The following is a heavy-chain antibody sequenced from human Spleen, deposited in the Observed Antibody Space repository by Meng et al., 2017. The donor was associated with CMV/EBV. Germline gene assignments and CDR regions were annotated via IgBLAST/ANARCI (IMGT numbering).Heavy chain of an antibody. D-gene: IGHD3-3*01. J-gene: IGHJ6*02. CDR1: GFTFNKFA. CDR2: IRYDGTNK. CDR3: ARDYPEREMFGVFIHYAMDV. V-gene: IGHV3-30*02. Sequence: GESLKISCAASGFTFNKFAMNWVRQAPGKGLEWVALIRYDGTNKYYADSVKGRFTISRDNSKDTLYLHMTGLRAEDTAVYYCARDYPEREMFGVFIHYAMDVWGQGTTVTVSS.